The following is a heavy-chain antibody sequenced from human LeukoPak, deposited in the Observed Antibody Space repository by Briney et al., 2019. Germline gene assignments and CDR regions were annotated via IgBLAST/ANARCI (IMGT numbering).Heavy chain of an antibody. CDR3: ARVRAHSSSSTLNWFDP. CDR2: IYTSGST. CDR1: GGSISSYY. D-gene: IGHD6-6*01. J-gene: IGHJ5*02. Sequence: SETLSLTCTVSGGSISSYYWSWIRQPAGKGLEWIGRIYTSGSTNYNPSLKSRVTMSVDTSKNQFSLKLSSVTAADTAVYYCARVRAHSSSSTLNWFDPWGQGTLVTVSS. V-gene: IGHV4-4*07.